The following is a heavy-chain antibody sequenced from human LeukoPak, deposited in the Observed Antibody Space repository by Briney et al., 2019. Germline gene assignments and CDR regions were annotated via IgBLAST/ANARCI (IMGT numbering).Heavy chain of an antibody. V-gene: IGHV1-18*01. CDR1: GYTFTSYG. D-gene: IGHD6-19*01. Sequence: ASVKHSCKASGYTFTSYGISWVRQAPGQGLEWMGWISAYNGNTNYAQKLQGRVTMTTDTSTSTAYMELRSLRSDDTAVYYCARDGGSSQWLVKARWFDPWGQGTLVTVSS. CDR3: ARDGGSSQWLVKARWFDP. CDR2: ISAYNGNT. J-gene: IGHJ5*02.